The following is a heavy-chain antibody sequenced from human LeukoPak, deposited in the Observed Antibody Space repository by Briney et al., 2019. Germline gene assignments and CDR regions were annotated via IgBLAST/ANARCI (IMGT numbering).Heavy chain of an antibody. D-gene: IGHD3-22*01. CDR3: ATVRLHSSDSSGYFQH. CDR1: GYTLTELT. Sequence: ASVKVSCKVPGYTLTELTMHWVQQAPRKGHERMGGIDPEDGETIYAQKFQGRGSMTEDPSTATAYMELSSLRSEDTAVYYCATVRLHSSDSSGYFQHWGQGALVTVSP. J-gene: IGHJ1*01. V-gene: IGHV1-24*01. CDR2: IDPEDGET.